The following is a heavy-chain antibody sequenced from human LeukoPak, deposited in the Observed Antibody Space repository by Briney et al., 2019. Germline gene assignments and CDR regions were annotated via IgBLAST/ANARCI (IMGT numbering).Heavy chain of an antibody. V-gene: IGHV4-39*07. CDR3: ARARPDGYNSHYFDY. Sequence: SETLSLTCTVSGGSISSSSYYWGWIRQPPGKGLEWIGSIYYSGSTYYNPSLKSRVTISVDTSKNQFSLKLSSVTAADTAVYYCARARPDGYNSHYFDYWGQGTLVTVSS. CDR1: GGSISSSSYY. CDR2: IYYSGST. D-gene: IGHD5-24*01. J-gene: IGHJ4*02.